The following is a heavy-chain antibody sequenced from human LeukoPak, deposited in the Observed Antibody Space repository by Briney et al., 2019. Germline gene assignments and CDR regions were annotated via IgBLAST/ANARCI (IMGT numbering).Heavy chain of an antibody. CDR1: GYTFTSYV. CDR3: AREGGWATVTTMDY. Sequence: ASVKVSCKASGYTFTSYVISWVRQAPGQGLEWMGWISAYNGNTNYAQKLQGRVTLTTDTSTSTAYMELRSLRSDDTAVYYCAREGGWATVTTMDYWGQGTLVTASS. D-gene: IGHD4-17*01. V-gene: IGHV1-18*01. CDR2: ISAYNGNT. J-gene: IGHJ4*02.